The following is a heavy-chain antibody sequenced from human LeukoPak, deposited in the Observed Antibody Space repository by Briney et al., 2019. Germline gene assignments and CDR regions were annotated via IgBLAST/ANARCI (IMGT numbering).Heavy chain of an antibody. CDR1: GGSFSGYY. D-gene: IGHD4-23*01. CDR3: ARGRGVYGGNSGVWFDP. Sequence: SETLSLTCAVYGGSFSGYYWSWIRQPPGKGLEWIGEINHSGSTNYNPSLKSRVTISADTSKNQFSLKLSSVTAADTAVYYCARGRGVYGGNSGVWFDPWGQGTLVTVSS. CDR2: INHSGST. J-gene: IGHJ5*02. V-gene: IGHV4-34*01.